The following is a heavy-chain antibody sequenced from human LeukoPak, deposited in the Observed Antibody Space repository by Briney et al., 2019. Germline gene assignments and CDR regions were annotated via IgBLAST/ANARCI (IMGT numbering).Heavy chain of an antibody. J-gene: IGHJ5*02. Sequence: ASVKVSCKASGYTFTDYYIHWVRQAPGQGLEWMGWINPNTDGINYAQNFRGRVTMTRDTSISTAYMELSSLRSDDTAIYYCVGVKALGIVGSTTVLDPWGQGTLVTVSS. CDR3: VGVKALGIVGSTTVLDP. CDR2: INPNTDGI. CDR1: GYTFTDYY. V-gene: IGHV1-2*02. D-gene: IGHD1-26*01.